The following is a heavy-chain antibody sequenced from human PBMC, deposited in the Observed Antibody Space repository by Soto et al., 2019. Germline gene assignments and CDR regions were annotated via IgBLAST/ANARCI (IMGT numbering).Heavy chain of an antibody. D-gene: IGHD4-17*01. V-gene: IGHV4-39*01. CDR1: GGSISSSSYY. Sequence: SETLSLTCTVSGGSISSSSYYWGWIRQPPGKGPEWIGSIYYSGSTYYNPSLKSRVTISVDTSKNQFSLKLSSVTAADTAVYYCARHDDYGDYAWFDPWGQGTLVTVSS. CDR2: IYYSGST. J-gene: IGHJ5*02. CDR3: ARHDDYGDYAWFDP.